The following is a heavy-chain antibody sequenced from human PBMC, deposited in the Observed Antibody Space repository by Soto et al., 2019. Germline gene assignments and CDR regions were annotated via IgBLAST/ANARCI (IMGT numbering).Heavy chain of an antibody. Sequence: GGSLRLSCAASGFTFSSYGMHWVRQAPGKGLEWVAVIWYDGSNKYYADSVKGRFTISRDNSKNTLYLQMNSLRAEDTAVYYCARRTAMVIGSRYYYYYYGMDVWGQGTTVTVSS. CDR1: GFTFSSYG. CDR2: IWYDGSNK. V-gene: IGHV3-33*01. J-gene: IGHJ6*02. D-gene: IGHD5-18*01. CDR3: ARRTAMVIGSRYYYYYYGMDV.